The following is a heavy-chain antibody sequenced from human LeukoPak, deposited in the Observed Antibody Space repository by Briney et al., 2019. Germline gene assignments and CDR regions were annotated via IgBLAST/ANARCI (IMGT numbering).Heavy chain of an antibody. V-gene: IGHV3-64D*06. CDR2: ISSNGGST. J-gene: IGHJ6*02. Sequence: GGSLRLSCSASGFTFSSYAMHWVRQAPGKGLEYVSAISSNGGSTYYADSVKGRFTISRDNSKNTLYLQMSSLRAEDTAVYYCATAPVVAAYYYGMDVWGQGTTVAVSS. CDR3: ATAPVVAAYYYGMDV. CDR1: GFTFSSYA. D-gene: IGHD2-15*01.